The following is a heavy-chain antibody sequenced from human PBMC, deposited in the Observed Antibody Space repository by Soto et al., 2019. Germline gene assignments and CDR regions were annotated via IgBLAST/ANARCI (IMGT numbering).Heavy chain of an antibody. CDR1: GGSVRSGNHF. D-gene: IGHD3-10*01. Sequence: SETLSLTCSVSGGSVRSGNHFWNWIRQPPGRRLEWLGYMYYTGVTNYNPSLKSRVSMSVDTSKNQFSPKLTSLTAADTAVYYCARGGEPLGYYGLDVWGQGITVTVSS. CDR3: ARGGEPLGYYGLDV. CDR2: MYYTGVT. J-gene: IGHJ6*02. V-gene: IGHV4-61*01.